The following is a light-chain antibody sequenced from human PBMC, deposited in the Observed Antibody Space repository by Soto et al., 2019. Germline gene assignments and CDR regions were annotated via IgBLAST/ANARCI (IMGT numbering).Light chain of an antibody. V-gene: IGLV2-14*03. CDR1: SSDVGGYNY. J-gene: IGLJ1*01. Sequence: QSALTQPASVSGSPGQSITISCTGTSSDVGGYNYVSWYQQHPGKAPKLMIYDVRNRPSGVSNRFSGSKSVNTASLTISGLQSEAAADYYCSSYTPISTDVFGTGTKVTVL. CDR2: DVR. CDR3: SSYTPISTDV.